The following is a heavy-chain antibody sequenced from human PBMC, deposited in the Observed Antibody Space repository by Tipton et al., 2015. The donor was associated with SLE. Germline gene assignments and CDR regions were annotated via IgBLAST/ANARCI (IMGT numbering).Heavy chain of an antibody. J-gene: IGHJ4*02. CDR3: ARGGHYFDSSGYFSY. CDR2: INPSGGST. CDR1: GYSFTNYY. Sequence: QSGAEVKKPGASVKVSCKASGYSFTNYYMHWVRQAPGRGLEWMGIINPSGGSTTHAQKFQGRVTMTRDTSTSTVYMELSSLRSEDTAVYYCARGGHYFDSSGYFSYWGQGTLVTVSS. V-gene: IGHV1-46*01. D-gene: IGHD3-22*01.